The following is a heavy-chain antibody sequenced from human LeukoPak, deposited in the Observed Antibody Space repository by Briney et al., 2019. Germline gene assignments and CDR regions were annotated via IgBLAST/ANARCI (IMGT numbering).Heavy chain of an antibody. V-gene: IGHV4-4*07. J-gene: IGHJ4*02. Sequence: SETLSLTCTVSVGSISSCYWNWIGQPAGKGLEWIGRIYTSGSTNYNPSLKSRVTISVDKSKNQFSLKLSSVTAADTAVYYCVRSRADDYMPRDWGQGTLVTVSS. CDR3: VRSRADDYMPRD. CDR1: VGSISSCY. CDR2: IYTSGST. D-gene: IGHD4-11*01.